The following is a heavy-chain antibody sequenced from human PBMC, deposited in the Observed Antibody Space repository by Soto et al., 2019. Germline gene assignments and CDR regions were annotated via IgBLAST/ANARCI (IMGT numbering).Heavy chain of an antibody. V-gene: IGHV3-64D*06. D-gene: IGHD3-9*01. CDR1: GFTFSSYA. Sequence: GGSLRLSCSASGFTFSSYAMHWVRQAPGKGLEYVSAISSNGGSTYYADSVKGRFTISRDNSKNTLYLQMSSLRAEDTAVYYCVKGGKYYDILTGLGGFDPWGQGTLVTVSS. CDR2: ISSNGGST. CDR3: VKGGKYYDILTGLGGFDP. J-gene: IGHJ5*02.